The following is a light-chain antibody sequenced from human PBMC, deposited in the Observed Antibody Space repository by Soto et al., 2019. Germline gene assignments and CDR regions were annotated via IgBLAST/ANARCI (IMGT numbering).Light chain of an antibody. CDR1: QSVSSN. J-gene: IGKJ1*01. CDR3: QQYNNWPQT. CDR2: GAS. V-gene: IGKV3-15*01. Sequence: EIVMTHSPATLSVSPGERATLSCRASQSVSSNLAWYQQKPGQAPRLLIYGASTRATGIPARFSGSGSGTEFTLTISSLQSEDFAFYYCQQYNNWPQTFGQGTKVEIK.